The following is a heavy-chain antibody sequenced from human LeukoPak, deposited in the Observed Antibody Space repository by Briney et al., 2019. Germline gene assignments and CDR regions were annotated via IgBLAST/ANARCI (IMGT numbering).Heavy chain of an antibody. CDR3: AKRDGFDFWSGRYSFDY. V-gene: IGHV3-23*01. J-gene: IGHJ4*02. Sequence: PGGSLRLSCAASGFTFSSYAMSWVRQAPGKGLEWVSAISGSGGSTYYADSVKGRFTISRDNPKNTLYLQMNSLRAEDTAIYYCAKRDGFDFWSGRYSFDYWGQGTLVTVSS. D-gene: IGHD3-3*01. CDR2: ISGSGGST. CDR1: GFTFSSYA.